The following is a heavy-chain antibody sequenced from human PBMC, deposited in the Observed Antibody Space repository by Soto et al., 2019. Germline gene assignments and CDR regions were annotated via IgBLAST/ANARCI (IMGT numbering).Heavy chain of an antibody. J-gene: IGHJ4*02. V-gene: IGHV3-15*01. Sequence: WSLRLSCATSGFSFSHAWMTWVRQAPGKGLEWVGRIKTKSDGVATSYAAPVKGRFTISRDDSKNTVSLQMNSLKTEDTAVYYCFTNHYWGQGTLVTVSS. CDR1: GFSFSHAW. CDR2: IKTKSDGVAT. CDR3: FTNHY.